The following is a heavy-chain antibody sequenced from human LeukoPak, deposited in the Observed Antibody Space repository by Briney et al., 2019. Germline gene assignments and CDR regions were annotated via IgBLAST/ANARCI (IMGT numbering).Heavy chain of an antibody. CDR3: ARHEYGSPDY. D-gene: IGHD3-10*01. CDR1: GGSISSSSYY. CDR2: IYYSGST. V-gene: IGHV4-39*01. J-gene: IGHJ4*02. Sequence: SETLSLTCTVPGGSISSSSYYWGWLRQPPGKGLEWIGSIYYSGSTYYNPSLKSRVTISVDTSKNQFSLKLSSVTAADTAVYYCARHEYGSPDYWGQGTLVTVSS.